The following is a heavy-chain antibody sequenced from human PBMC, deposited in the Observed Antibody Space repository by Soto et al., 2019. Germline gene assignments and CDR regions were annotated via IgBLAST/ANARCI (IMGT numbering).Heavy chain of an antibody. D-gene: IGHD2-15*01. J-gene: IGHJ5*02. Sequence: SETLSLTCTVSGGSISSYYWSWIRQPPGKGLEWIGHIYYSGSTNYNPSLKSRVTISVDTSKNQLSLKLSSVTAADTAVYYCARVRDCSGGTCYSWWFDPWGQGTLVTVSS. CDR3: ARVRDCSGGTCYSWWFDP. CDR1: GGSISSYY. CDR2: IYYSGST. V-gene: IGHV4-59*01.